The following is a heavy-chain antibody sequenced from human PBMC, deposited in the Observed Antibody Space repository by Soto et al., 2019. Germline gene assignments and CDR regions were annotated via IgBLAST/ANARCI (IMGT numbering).Heavy chain of an antibody. CDR3: ARDDPTITKVRGVIGYYYYGMDV. V-gene: IGHV1-69*01. Sequence: QVQLVQSGAEVKKPGSSVKVSCKASGGTFSSYAISWVRQAPGQGLEWMGGIIPIFGTANYAQKFQGRVTITADESTSTAYMELSSLRSEDTAVYYCARDDPTITKVRGVIGYYYYGMDVWGQGTTVTVSS. CDR1: GGTFSSYA. J-gene: IGHJ6*02. D-gene: IGHD3-10*01. CDR2: IIPIFGTA.